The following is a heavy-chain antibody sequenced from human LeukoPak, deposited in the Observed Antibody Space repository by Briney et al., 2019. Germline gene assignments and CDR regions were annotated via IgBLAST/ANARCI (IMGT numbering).Heavy chain of an antibody. V-gene: IGHV1-69*05. CDR3: ARRRESSGLVFDY. Sequence: SVKVSCKASGGTLIIYSISWVRQAPGQGLGWMGRIFPIFGTANYAQTFEGSVTITTDESTSTAYMELSSLRSEDTAVYYCARRRESSGLVFDYWGQGTLVTVSS. J-gene: IGHJ4*02. CDR2: IFPIFGTA. D-gene: IGHD6-19*01. CDR1: GGTLIIYS.